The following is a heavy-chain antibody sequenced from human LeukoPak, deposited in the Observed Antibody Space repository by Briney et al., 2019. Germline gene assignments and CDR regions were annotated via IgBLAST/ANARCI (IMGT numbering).Heavy chain of an antibody. CDR3: ARDLEDYNNYGEMAI. CDR2: ISTSSSYK. CDR1: GFTFSSYS. D-gene: IGHD4-11*01. J-gene: IGHJ4*02. V-gene: IGHV3-21*01. Sequence: GGSLRLSCAASGFTFSSYSMNWVRQAPGKGLEWVSTISTSSSYKYYADSVKGRFTISRDNAKNSLYLQMNSLRAEDTAVYYCARDLEDYNNYGEMAIWGQGALVTVSS.